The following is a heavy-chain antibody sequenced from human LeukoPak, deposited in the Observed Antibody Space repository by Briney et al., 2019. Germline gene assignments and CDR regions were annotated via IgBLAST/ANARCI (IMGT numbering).Heavy chain of an antibody. V-gene: IGHV1-8*01. CDR1: GYTFTSYD. CDR3: ATDFSYSSSRGSFDY. D-gene: IGHD6-6*01. J-gene: IGHJ4*02. CDR2: MNPNSGNT. Sequence: GASVKVSCKASGYTFTSYDINWVRQATGQGLEWMGWMNPNSGNTGYAQKFQGRVTMTEDTSTDTAYMELSSLRSEDTAVYYCATDFSYSSSRGSFDYWGQGTLVTVSS.